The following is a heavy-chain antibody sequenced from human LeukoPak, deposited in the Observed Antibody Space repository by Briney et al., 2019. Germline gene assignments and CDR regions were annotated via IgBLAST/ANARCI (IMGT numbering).Heavy chain of an antibody. V-gene: IGHV3-23*01. Sequence: GGSLRLSCAASGFTFSSYAMSWVRQAPGKGLEWVSAISGSGGSTYYADSVKGRFTISRDNAKNSLYLQMNSLRAEDTAVYYCARDPIYYYGSGYNDYWGQGTLVTVSS. CDR3: ARDPIYYYGSGYNDY. J-gene: IGHJ4*02. CDR1: GFTFSSYA. CDR2: ISGSGGST. D-gene: IGHD3-10*01.